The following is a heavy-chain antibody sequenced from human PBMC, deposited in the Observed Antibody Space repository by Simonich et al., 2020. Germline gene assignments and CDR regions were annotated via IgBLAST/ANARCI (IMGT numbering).Heavy chain of an antibody. CDR3: ARCGLVNYDILTGYHNWFDP. Sequence: QVQLQQWGAGLLKPSETLSLTCAVYGGSFSGYYWSWIRQPPGKGLEWIGEIKHSVITNYHPSLKRQVTISVATSKNNFSRKLGSVTAADTAMYYCARCGLVNYDILTGYHNWFDPWGQGTLVTVSS. CDR1: GGSFSGYY. CDR2: IKHSVIT. V-gene: IGHV4-34*01. D-gene: IGHD3-9*01. J-gene: IGHJ5*02.